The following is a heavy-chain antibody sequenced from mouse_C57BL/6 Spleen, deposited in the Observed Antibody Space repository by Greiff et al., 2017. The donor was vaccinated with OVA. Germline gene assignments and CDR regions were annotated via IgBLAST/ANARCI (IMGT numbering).Heavy chain of an antibody. V-gene: IGHV1-64*01. D-gene: IGHD2-14*01. CDR3: AREGEYDEGGHLDY. J-gene: IGHJ2*01. CDR2: IHPNSGST. Sequence: QVQLQQPGAELVKPGASVKLSCKASGYTFTSYWMHWVKQRPGQGLEWIGMIHPNSGSTNYNEKFKSKATLTVDKSSSTAYMQISSLTSEDSAVYYCAREGEYDEGGHLDYWGQGTTLTVSS. CDR1: GYTFTSYW.